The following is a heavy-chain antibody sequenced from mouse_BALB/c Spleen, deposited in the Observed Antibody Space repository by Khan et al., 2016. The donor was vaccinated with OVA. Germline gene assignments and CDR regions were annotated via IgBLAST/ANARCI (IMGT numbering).Heavy chain of an antibody. V-gene: IGHV3-5*02. Sequence: EVKLEVSGPGLVKPSQTVSLTCTVTGISITTGNYRWSWIRQFPGNKLEWIGYIYYSGTITYNPSLTSRTTITRDTSKNQFFLEMNSLTAEDTATYFCARDGAYDGYFDYWGQGTTLTVSS. J-gene: IGHJ2*01. CDR3: ARDGAYDGYFDY. D-gene: IGHD2-12*01. CDR2: IYYSGTI. CDR1: GISITTGNYR.